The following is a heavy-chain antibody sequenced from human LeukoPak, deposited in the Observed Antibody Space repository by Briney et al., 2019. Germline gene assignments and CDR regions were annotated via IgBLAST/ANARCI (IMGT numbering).Heavy chain of an antibody. CDR1: GGSVSGFY. V-gene: IGHV4-59*02. Sequence: SETLSLTCSVSGGSVSGFYWSWIRQPPGEGLEYIGYISHSGSTNYNPSPKSRLTISVDTSKNQFSLRLNFVTAADTAVYYCARIHDYGDYAFDYWGQGTMVTVSS. CDR2: ISHSGST. J-gene: IGHJ4*02. CDR3: ARIHDYGDYAFDY. D-gene: IGHD4-17*01.